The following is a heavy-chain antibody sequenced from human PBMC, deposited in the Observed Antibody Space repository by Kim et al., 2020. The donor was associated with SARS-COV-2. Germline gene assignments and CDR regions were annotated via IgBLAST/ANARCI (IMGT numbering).Heavy chain of an antibody. J-gene: IGHJ4*02. V-gene: IGHV3-23*01. Sequence: GGSLRLSCAASGFTFSNYDMSWVRQAPGKGLEWVSAISGSGGSTYYADSVKGRFTISRDNFKNTLFLQINSLRAEDTALYYCAKGFVATIDYWGQGTLVTVSS. CDR3: AKGFVATIDY. D-gene: IGHD5-12*01. CDR2: ISGSGGST. CDR1: GFTFSNYD.